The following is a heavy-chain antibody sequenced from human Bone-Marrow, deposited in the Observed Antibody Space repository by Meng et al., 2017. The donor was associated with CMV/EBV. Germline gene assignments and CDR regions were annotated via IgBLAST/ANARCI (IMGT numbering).Heavy chain of an antibody. CDR3: AKDGEVPVGIFDS. CDR2: IYSGGSST. J-gene: IGHJ4*02. D-gene: IGHD1-14*01. CDR1: GFTFSSYA. V-gene: IGHV3-23*03. Sequence: GESLKISCAASGFTFSSYAMSWVRQAPGKGLEWVSVIYSGGSSTYYADSVKGRFTISRDNSKNTLYLQMNSLRAEDTAVYYCAKDGEVPVGIFDSWGQGTLVTVSS.